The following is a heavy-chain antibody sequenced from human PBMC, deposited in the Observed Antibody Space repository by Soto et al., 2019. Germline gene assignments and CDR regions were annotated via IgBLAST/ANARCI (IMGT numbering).Heavy chain of an antibody. CDR3: AKARYYDSTGYLYYFDY. J-gene: IGHJ4*02. V-gene: IGHV3-23*01. CDR2: ISGSGGST. CDR1: GFTFSSYA. Sequence: EVQLLESGGGLVQPGGSLRLSCAASGFTFSSYAMSWVRQAPGKGLEWVSSISGSGGSTYYADSVKGRFTISRDNSKNTLYLQRNSLRAEDTAVYYCAKARYYDSTGYLYYFDYWGQGNLVTVSS. D-gene: IGHD3-22*01.